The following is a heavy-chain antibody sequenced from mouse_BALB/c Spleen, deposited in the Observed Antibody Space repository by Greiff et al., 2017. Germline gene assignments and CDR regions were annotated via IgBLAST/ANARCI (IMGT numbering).Heavy chain of an antibody. CDR1: GFNIKDTY. CDR3: ARDPYYYGSGVYFDY. J-gene: IGHJ2*01. CDR2: IDPANGNT. Sequence: EVQLQQSGAELVKPGASVKLSCTASGFNIKDTYMHWVKQRPEQGLEWIGRIDPANGNTKYDPKFQGKATITADTSSNTAYLQLSSLTSEDTAVYYCARDPYYYGSGVYFDYWGQGTTLTVSS. D-gene: IGHD1-1*01. V-gene: IGHV14-3*02.